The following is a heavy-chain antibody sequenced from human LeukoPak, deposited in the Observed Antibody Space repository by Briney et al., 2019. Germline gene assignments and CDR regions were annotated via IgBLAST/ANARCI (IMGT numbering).Heavy chain of an antibody. Sequence: ASVKVSCKASGYTFTGYYMHWVRQAPGQGLEWMGRINPNSGGTNYAQKFQGRVTMTRDTSISIAYMELSRLRSDDTAVYYCARDIKVLLWFGEPGVPDYWGQGTLVTVSS. J-gene: IGHJ4*02. V-gene: IGHV1-2*06. CDR2: INPNSGGT. CDR1: GYTFTGYY. CDR3: ARDIKVLLWFGEPGVPDY. D-gene: IGHD3-10*01.